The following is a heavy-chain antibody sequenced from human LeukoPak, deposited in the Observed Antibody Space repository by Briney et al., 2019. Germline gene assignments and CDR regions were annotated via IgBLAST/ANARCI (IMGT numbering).Heavy chain of an antibody. CDR3: AELGITMIGGV. D-gene: IGHD3-10*02. J-gene: IGHJ6*04. V-gene: IGHV3-48*03. CDR2: ISSSGSTI. Sequence: GGSLRLSCSASGFTFSSYEMNWVRQAPGKGLEWVSYISSSGSTIYYADSVKGRFTISRDNAKNSLYLQMNSLRAEDTAVYYCAELGITMIGGVWGKGTTVTVSS. CDR1: GFTFSSYE.